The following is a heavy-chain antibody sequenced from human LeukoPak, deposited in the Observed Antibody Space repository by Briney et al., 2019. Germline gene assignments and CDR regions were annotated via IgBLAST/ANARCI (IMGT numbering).Heavy chain of an antibody. Sequence: PSETLSLTCTVSGGSISSNYWNWIRQPPGKGLEWIGYIYYSGSTNYNPSLKSRVTISVDTSKNQFSLKLSSVTAADTAVYYCARGGAVAGFLYYFDYGGQGTLVTVSS. CDR1: GGSISSNY. J-gene: IGHJ4*02. V-gene: IGHV4-59*01. D-gene: IGHD6-19*01. CDR3: ARGGAVAGFLYYFDY. CDR2: IYYSGST.